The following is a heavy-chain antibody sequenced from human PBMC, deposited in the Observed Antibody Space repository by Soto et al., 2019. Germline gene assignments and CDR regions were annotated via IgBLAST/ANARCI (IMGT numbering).Heavy chain of an antibody. CDR3: ARXGDIVATITHYYYGMDV. CDR2: IIPIFGTA. J-gene: IGHJ6*02. V-gene: IGHV1-69*06. D-gene: IGHD5-12*01. Sequence: SVKVSCKASGGTFSSYAISWVRQAPGQGLEWMGGIIPIFGTANYAQKFQGRVTITADKSTSTAYMELSSLRSEDTAVYYCARXGDIVATITHYYYGMDVWGQGTTVTVSS. CDR1: GGTFSSYA.